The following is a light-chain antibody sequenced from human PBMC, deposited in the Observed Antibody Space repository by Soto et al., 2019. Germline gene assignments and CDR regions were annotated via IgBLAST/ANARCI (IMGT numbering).Light chain of an antibody. CDR2: EVS. V-gene: IGLV2-14*01. CDR3: SSYTSSSTLVV. CDR1: SSDVGGYNY. Sequence: QSALTQPASVSGSPGQSITISCTGTSSDVGGYNYVSWYQQHSGKAPKLMIYEVSNRPSGVSNRFSGSKSGNTASLTISGLQAEDEGEYYCSSYTSSSTLVVFGGGTKLTVL. J-gene: IGLJ2*01.